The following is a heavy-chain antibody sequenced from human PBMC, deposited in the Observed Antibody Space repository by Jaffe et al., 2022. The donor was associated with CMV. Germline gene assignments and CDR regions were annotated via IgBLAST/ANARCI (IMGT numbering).Heavy chain of an antibody. CDR2: IKSKTDGGTT. J-gene: IGHJ4*02. CDR1: GFTFSNAW. Sequence: EVQLVESGGGLVKPGGSLRLSCAASGFTFSNAWMSWVRQAPGKGLEWVGRIKSKTDGGTTDYAAPVKGRFTISRDDSKNTLYLQMNSLKTEDTAVYYCTTQELGYCSSTSCYFDYWGQGTLVTVSS. D-gene: IGHD2-2*01. V-gene: IGHV3-15*01. CDR3: TTQELGYCSSTSCYFDY.